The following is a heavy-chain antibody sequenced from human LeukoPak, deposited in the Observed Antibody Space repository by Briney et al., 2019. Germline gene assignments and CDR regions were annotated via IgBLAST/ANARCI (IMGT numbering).Heavy chain of an antibody. V-gene: IGHV4-59*01. CDR1: GGSISSYC. J-gene: IGHJ6*03. Sequence: PSETLSLTCTVSGGSISSYCWSWIRQPPGKGLEWIGYIYYSGSTNYNPSLKSRVTISVDTSKNQFSLKLSSVTAADTAVYYCARVSWFPGTSYYYMDVWGKGTTVTVSS. CDR3: ARVSWFPGTSYYYMDV. D-gene: IGHD1-1*01. CDR2: IYYSGST.